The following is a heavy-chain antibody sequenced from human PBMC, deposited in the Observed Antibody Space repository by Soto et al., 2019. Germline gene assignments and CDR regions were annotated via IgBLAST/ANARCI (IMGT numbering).Heavy chain of an antibody. V-gene: IGHV3-7*01. D-gene: IGHD2-15*01. CDR1: GFTFSSYW. CDR3: ARVVEYYYYYYMDV. Sequence: GGSLRLSCAASGFTFSSYWMSWVRQAPGKGLEWVANIKQDGSEKYYVDSVKGRFTISRDNAKNSLYLQMNSLRAEDTAVYYCARVVEYYYYYYMDVWGKGTTVTVSS. CDR2: IKQDGSEK. J-gene: IGHJ6*03.